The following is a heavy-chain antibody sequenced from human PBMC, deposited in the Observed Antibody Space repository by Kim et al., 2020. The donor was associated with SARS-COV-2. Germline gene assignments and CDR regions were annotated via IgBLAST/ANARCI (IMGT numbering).Heavy chain of an antibody. CDR2: ISYDGSNK. V-gene: IGHV3-30*04. Sequence: GGSLRLSCAASGFTFSSYAMHWVRQAPGKGLEWVAVISYDGSNKYYADSVQGRFTISRDNSNNTLYLQMNSLSAEDTAEYFCARGGLYYYDRTYYGMAV. CDR1: GFTFSSYA. CDR3: ARGGLYYYDRTYYGMAV. D-gene: IGHD3-22*01. J-gene: IGHJ6*01.